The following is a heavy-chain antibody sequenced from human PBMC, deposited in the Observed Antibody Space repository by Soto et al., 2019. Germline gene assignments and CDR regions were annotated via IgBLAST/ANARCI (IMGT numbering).Heavy chain of an antibody. CDR3: ARVDSGRYYYYGMDV. J-gene: IGHJ6*02. D-gene: IGHD1-26*01. Sequence: QVQLVESGGGVVQPGRSLRLSCAASGFTFSSYGMHWVRQAPGKGLEWVAVIWYDGSNKYYADSVKGRFTISRDNSKNTLNLQMNSMRAEDTAVYYCARVDSGRYYYYGMDVWGHGTTVTVSS. CDR2: IWYDGSNK. V-gene: IGHV3-33*01. CDR1: GFTFSSYG.